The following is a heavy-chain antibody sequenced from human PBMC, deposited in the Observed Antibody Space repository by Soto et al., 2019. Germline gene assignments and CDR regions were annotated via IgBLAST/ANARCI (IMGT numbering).Heavy chain of an antibody. CDR3: AIRAPTGGRAFDI. D-gene: IGHD7-27*01. J-gene: IGHJ3*02. V-gene: IGHV3-7*03. CDR2: IKQDGSEK. Sequence: GGSLRLSCAASGFTFSSYWMSWVRQAPGKGLEWVANIKQDGSEKYYVDSVKGRFTISRDNAKNSLYLHMNSLRAEDTAVHYCAIRAPTGGRAFDIWGQGTMVTVSS. CDR1: GFTFSSYW.